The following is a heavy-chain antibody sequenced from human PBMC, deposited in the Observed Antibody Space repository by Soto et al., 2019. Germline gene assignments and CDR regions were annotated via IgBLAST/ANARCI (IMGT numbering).Heavy chain of an antibody. Sequence: QVQLVESGGGVVQPGRSLRLSCAASGFTLSSYAMQWVRQAPGKGLEWVAVRSYDGSNKYYADSVKGRFTISRDNSKNTLYLQMNSLRAEDTAVYYCARGGELREYYFDYWGQGTLVTVSS. CDR1: GFTLSSYA. J-gene: IGHJ4*02. CDR3: ARGGELREYYFDY. D-gene: IGHD1-7*01. V-gene: IGHV3-30-3*01. CDR2: RSYDGSNK.